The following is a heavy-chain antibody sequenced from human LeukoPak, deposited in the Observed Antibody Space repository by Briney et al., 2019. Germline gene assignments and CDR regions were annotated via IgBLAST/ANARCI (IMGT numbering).Heavy chain of an antibody. Sequence: GGSLRLSCAASGFTFNTYGMSWVRQAPGKGPGWVSGVSASGGSTYYADSVKGRFTISRDNFKNTLYLQLNSLRAEDTAVYYCAKYVIQQLRSSGYDYFDYWGQGTLVTVSS. J-gene: IGHJ4*02. CDR3: AKYVIQQLRSSGYDYFDY. CDR1: GFTFNTYG. D-gene: IGHD5-12*01. V-gene: IGHV3-23*01. CDR2: VSASGGST.